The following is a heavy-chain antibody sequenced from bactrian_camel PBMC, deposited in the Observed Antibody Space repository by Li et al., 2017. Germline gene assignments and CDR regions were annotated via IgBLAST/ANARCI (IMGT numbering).Heavy chain of an antibody. V-gene: IGHV3S54*01. CDR3: AAESVAYCSGASYLTTPYFRY. D-gene: IGHD1*01. Sequence: HVQLVESGGGSVQAGGSLRLSCTVSGSKITSIFMGWFRQAPGKEREGVATIYTGPTGYGSTFYADSVKGRFTISQDNAKNTLYLQMDTLRPEDTAMYYCAAESVAYCSGASYLTTPYFRYRGQGTQVTVS. CDR2: IYTGPTGYGST. CDR1: GSKITSIF. J-gene: IGHJ6*01.